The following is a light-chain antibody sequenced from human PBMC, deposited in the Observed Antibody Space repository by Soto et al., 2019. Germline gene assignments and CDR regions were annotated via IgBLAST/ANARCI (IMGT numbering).Light chain of an antibody. CDR1: SSDVGGSTY. J-gene: IGLJ1*01. V-gene: IGLV2-14*01. CDR3: SSYTSSTTPYV. CDR2: EVS. Sequence: QSVLIQPASVSGSPGQSITISCTRTSSDVGGSTYVSWYQQHPGKAPELMIYEVSNRPSGVSDRFSGSKSGNTASLTISGLQAEDEADYYCSSYTSSTTPYVFGTGTKLTVL.